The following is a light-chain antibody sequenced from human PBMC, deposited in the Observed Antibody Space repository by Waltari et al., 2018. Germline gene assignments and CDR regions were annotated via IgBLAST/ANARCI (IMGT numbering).Light chain of an antibody. CDR2: AAS. CDR3: QQSYNTPLT. CDR1: QSISTS. V-gene: IGKV1-39*01. Sequence: DIQMTQSPSSLSASVGDRVTITCRASQSISTSLNWYQHKPGKAPNLLIYAASTLQSGVPSRCRGSGSGTGFTLTISSLQPEDFATYYCQQSYNTPLTFGGGTKVEMK. J-gene: IGKJ4*01.